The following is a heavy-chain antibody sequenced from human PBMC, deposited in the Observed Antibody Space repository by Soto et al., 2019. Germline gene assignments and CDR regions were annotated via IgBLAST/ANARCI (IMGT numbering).Heavy chain of an antibody. CDR3: VGDGDGGCCSSWFVP. CDR1: GFTFSNYG. V-gene: IGHV3-48*03. J-gene: IGHJ5*02. Sequence: GGSLRLSCAVSGFTFSNYGIHWVRQAPGKGLEWISYIDRSGTTIHYADSVKGRFTISRDNAKNSMYLQMNSLRVDDTAVYYCVGDGDGGCCSSWFVPWGQGTLVTVSS. CDR2: IDRSGTTI. D-gene: IGHD2-15*01.